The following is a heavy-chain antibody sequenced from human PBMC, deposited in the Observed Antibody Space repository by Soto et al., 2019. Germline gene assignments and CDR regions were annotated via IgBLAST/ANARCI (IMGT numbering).Heavy chain of an antibody. CDR2: IYSGGST. Sequence: EVQLVETGGGLIQPGGSLRLSCAASGFTVSSNYMSWVRQAPGKGLEWVSVIYSGGSTYYADSVKGRFTISRDNSKNTLYLQMNSLRAEDTAVYYCARSRRDKTFQHWGQGTLVTVSS. CDR1: GFTVSSNY. V-gene: IGHV3-53*02. J-gene: IGHJ1*01. CDR3: ARSRRDKTFQH.